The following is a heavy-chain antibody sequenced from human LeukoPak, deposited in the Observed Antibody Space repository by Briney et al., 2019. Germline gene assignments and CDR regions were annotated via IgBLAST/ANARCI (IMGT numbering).Heavy chain of an antibody. D-gene: IGHD6-19*01. Sequence: PGGSLRLSCAASGFTFSTYAMSGVRETPRKGLECVSAISGSGGSTNYADSAKVRFTVSRDKSKSTLYLQMNSLRAEDTAVYYCAIVKGFSSGWYVASWGQGTLVTVSS. CDR1: GFTFSTYA. V-gene: IGHV3-23*01. CDR2: ISGSGGST. CDR3: AIVKGFSSGWYVAS. J-gene: IGHJ5*02.